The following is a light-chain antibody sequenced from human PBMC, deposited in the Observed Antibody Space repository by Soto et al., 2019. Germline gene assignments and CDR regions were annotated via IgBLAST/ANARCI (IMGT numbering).Light chain of an antibody. J-gene: IGKJ4*01. CDR1: QSISSW. CDR3: QQYNSYSPT. CDR2: KAS. V-gene: IGKV1-5*03. Sequence: DIQMAQSPSTLSASVGDRVTITCRTSQSISSWLAWYQQKPGKAPKLLIYKASSLESGVPSRFSGSGSGTAFTLTISSLQPDDFATYYCQQYNSYSPTFGGGTKVEIK.